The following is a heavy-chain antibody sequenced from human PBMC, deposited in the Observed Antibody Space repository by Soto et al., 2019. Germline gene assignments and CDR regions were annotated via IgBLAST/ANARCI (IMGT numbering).Heavy chain of an antibody. CDR3: ASCSCGYFYFDS. D-gene: IGHD3-22*01. CDR1: GYLLRSHW. J-gene: IGHJ4*02. V-gene: IGHV5-51*01. Sequence: GDSLNLYLHGSGYLLRSHWLGWVRLMPGKGLEWMGIVYPCDSDTRYSPLFQGQVTISADKSISTAYVQGSSLRAWDTAMYYCASCSCGYFYFDSWGQGTMVTVSS. CDR2: VYPCDSDT.